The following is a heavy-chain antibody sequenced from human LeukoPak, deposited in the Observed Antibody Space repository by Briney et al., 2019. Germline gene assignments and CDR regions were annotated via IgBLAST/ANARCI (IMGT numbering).Heavy chain of an antibody. CDR2: ISSSGSYI. Sequence: PGGSLRLSCAGSGFTFSSYSMNWVRQAPGKGLEWVSSISSSGSYIYYADSVKGRFTISRDNAKNSLYLQMNSLRAEDTAVYYCARARGGWYPEYWGQGTLVTVSS. CDR3: ARARGGWYPEY. V-gene: IGHV3-21*01. D-gene: IGHD6-19*01. CDR1: GFTFSSYS. J-gene: IGHJ4*02.